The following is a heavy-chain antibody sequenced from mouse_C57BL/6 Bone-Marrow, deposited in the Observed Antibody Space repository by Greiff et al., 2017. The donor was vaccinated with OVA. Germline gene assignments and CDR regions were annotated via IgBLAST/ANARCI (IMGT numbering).Heavy chain of an antibody. Sequence: EVQLVESGGGLVQSGRSLRLSCATSGFTFSDFYMEWVRQAPGKGLEWIAASRNKANDYTTEYSASVKGQFIVSRDTSQSILYLQMIALRAEDTAIYDCARYDYYWYFDVWGTGTTVTVSS. V-gene: IGHV7-1*01. CDR2: SRNKANDYTT. J-gene: IGHJ1*03. CDR1: GFTFSDFY. CDR3: ARYDYYWYFDV.